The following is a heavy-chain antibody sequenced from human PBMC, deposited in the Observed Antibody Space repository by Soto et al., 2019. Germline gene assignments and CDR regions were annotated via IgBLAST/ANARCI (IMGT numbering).Heavy chain of an antibody. CDR3: ASGIQPWLRRITNGYSG. V-gene: IGHV1-69*12. D-gene: IGHD5-12*01. Sequence: QVQLVQSGAEVKKPESSVKVSCKAPGGTFSTYAISWVRQAPGQGLEWMGGFIPMFGTANYAQRFQDRVTITADESTNTVYMELSSLRSQDTAVYFCASGIQPWLRRITNGYSGWGQGTLVTVSS. CDR1: GGTFSTYA. CDR2: FIPMFGTA. J-gene: IGHJ4*02.